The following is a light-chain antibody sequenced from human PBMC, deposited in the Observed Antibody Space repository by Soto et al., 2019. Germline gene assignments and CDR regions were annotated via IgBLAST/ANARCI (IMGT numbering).Light chain of an antibody. CDR3: QSYDSSLSGSNV. J-gene: IGLJ1*01. Sequence: QSVLTQPPSVSGAPGQRVTISCTGSSSNIGAGYDVHWYQQLPGTAPKLLIYGNSNRPSGVPDRFSDSKSGTSASLAITGLQAEDEADYYCQSYDSSLSGSNVFGTGTKLTVL. CDR2: GNS. CDR1: SSNIGAGYD. V-gene: IGLV1-40*01.